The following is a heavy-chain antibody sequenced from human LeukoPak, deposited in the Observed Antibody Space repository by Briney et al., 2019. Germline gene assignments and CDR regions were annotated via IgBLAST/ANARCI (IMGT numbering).Heavy chain of an antibody. CDR3: ARVLDSGYPVWDC. CDR1: GYTFTGYY. CDR2: INPNSGVT. V-gene: IGHV1-2*02. Sequence: GASVKVSCKASGYTFTGYYMHWVRQAPGRGLEWMGWINPNSGVTNYAQKFQGRVTMTRDTSISTAYMELSRLRSDDTAVYYCARVLDSGYPVWDCWGQGTLVTVSS. J-gene: IGHJ4*02. D-gene: IGHD5-12*01.